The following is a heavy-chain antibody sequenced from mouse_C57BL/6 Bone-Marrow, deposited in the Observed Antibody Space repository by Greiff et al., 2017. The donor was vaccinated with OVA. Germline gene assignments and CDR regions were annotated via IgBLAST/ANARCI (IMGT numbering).Heavy chain of an antibody. Sequence: EVQLQESGAELVRPGASVKLSCTASGFNIKDDYMHWVKQRPEQGLEWIGWIDPENGDTEYASKFQGKATITADTSSNTAYLQLSSLTSEDTAVYYCTTWGGYYGHEDYWGQGTTLTVSS. V-gene: IGHV14-4*01. CDR3: TTWGGYYGHEDY. CDR2: IDPENGDT. D-gene: IGHD1-1*01. J-gene: IGHJ2*01. CDR1: GFNIKDDY.